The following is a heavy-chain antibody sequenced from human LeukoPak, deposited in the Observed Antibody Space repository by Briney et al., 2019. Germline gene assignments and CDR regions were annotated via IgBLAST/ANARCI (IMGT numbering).Heavy chain of an antibody. CDR1: SGSISGYY. J-gene: IGHJ2*01. CDR2: IFYSGST. Sequence: SETLSLTCSVSSGSISGYYWNWIRQPPGKGLEWIGQIFYSGSTTYNPSLKSPVTISVDTSKNQSSLKVRSVTAADTAVYYCARVYWYFDLWGRGTLVTVSS. V-gene: IGHV4-59*01. CDR3: ARVYWYFDL.